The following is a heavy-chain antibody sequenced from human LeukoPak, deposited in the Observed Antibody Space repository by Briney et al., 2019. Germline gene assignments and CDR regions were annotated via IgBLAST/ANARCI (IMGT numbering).Heavy chain of an antibody. CDR2: INSNGGTT. V-gene: IGHV3-64*01. Sequence: GGSLRLSCAASGFTFSTYAMHWVRQAPGKGLEYVSAINSNGGTTYYANSVKGRFTISRDNSKNTLYLQMGSLRAEDMAVYYCAGGFVYGSSLLDSWGQGTLVTVSS. D-gene: IGHD6-13*01. CDR3: AGGFVYGSSLLDS. CDR1: GFTFSTYA. J-gene: IGHJ4*02.